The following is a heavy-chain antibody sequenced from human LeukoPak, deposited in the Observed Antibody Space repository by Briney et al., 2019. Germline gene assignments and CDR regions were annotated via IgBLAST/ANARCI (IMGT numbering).Heavy chain of an antibody. J-gene: IGHJ4*02. CDR1: GGSISSYY. V-gene: IGHV4-4*07. CDR2: IYTSGST. Sequence: SETLSLTCTVSGGSISSYYWSCIRQPAGKGLEWIGRIYTSGSTNYNPSLKSRVTMSVDTSKNQFSLKLSSVTAADTAVYYCARELDSSGWYDYWGQGTLVTVSS. CDR3: ARELDSSGWYDY. D-gene: IGHD6-19*01.